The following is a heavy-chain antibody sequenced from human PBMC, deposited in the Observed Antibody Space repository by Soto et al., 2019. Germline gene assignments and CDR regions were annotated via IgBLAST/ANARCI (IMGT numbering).Heavy chain of an antibody. J-gene: IGHJ6*02. CDR2: INHSGST. CDR1: GGCFSGYY. V-gene: IGHV4-34*01. CDR3: ARNDFWSGYYTAGGYYYGMDV. Sequence: SETLSLTGAVYGGCFSGYYWSWIRQPPGKGLEWIGEINHSGSTNYNPSLKSRVTISVDTSKNQFSLKLSSVTAADTAVYYCARNDFWSGYYTAGGYYYGMDVWGQGTTVTVSS. D-gene: IGHD3-3*01.